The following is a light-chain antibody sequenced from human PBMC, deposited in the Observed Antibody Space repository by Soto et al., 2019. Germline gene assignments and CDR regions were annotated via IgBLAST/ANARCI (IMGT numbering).Light chain of an antibody. CDR3: QQYGNSPQT. CDR2: GAS. CDR1: QSLSNNIY. V-gene: IGKV3-20*01. J-gene: IGKJ1*01. Sequence: ENVFTQSSGTLSIYPGERATLSCRASQSLSNNIYLAWYQQKPGQAPRLLIYGASSRATGIPNRFSGSGSGTDFTLTISRLEPEDFAVYYCQQYGNSPQTLVQGSKLDI.